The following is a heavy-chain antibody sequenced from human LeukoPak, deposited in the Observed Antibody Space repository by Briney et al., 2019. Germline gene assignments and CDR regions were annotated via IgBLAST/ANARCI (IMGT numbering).Heavy chain of an antibody. CDR2: IKQDGSEK. Sequence: GGSLRLSCAASGFNFISYWMSWVRQAPGKGLEWVANIKQDGSEKYYVDSVKGRFTISRDNAKNSLYLQMNSLRAEDTAVYYCARDTRWFGELTGIHDAFDIWGQGTMVTVS. V-gene: IGHV3-7*01. D-gene: IGHD3-10*01. CDR1: GFNFISYW. J-gene: IGHJ3*02. CDR3: ARDTRWFGELTGIHDAFDI.